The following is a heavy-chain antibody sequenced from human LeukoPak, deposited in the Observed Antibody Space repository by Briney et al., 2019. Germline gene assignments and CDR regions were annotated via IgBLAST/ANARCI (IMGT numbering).Heavy chain of an antibody. CDR2: IYYSGST. CDR3: ARDGPRIAAFDY. CDR1: GGSVSSGSYY. D-gene: IGHD6-13*01. J-gene: IGHJ4*02. Sequence: SETLSLTCTVSGGSVSSGSYYWSWIRQPPGKGLEWIGYIYYSGSTNYNPSLKSRVTISVDTSKNQFSLKLSSVTAADTAVYYCARDGPRIAAFDYWGQGTPVTVSS. V-gene: IGHV4-61*01.